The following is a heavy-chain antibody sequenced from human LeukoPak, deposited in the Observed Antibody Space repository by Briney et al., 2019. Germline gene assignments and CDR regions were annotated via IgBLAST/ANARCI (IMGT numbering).Heavy chain of an antibody. CDR2: SIPIFGTA. V-gene: IGHV1-69*01. D-gene: IGHD2-21*01. CDR3: ARDTSVMDY. CDR1: GGTCSSYA. Sequence: SVKVSCKASGGTCSSYAFSWVRQPPGQGLEWMGGSIPIFGTANYAQKFHARVIITADESTRTAYMELSSLRPEDTAVYYCARDTSVMDYWGQGTLVTVSS. J-gene: IGHJ4*02.